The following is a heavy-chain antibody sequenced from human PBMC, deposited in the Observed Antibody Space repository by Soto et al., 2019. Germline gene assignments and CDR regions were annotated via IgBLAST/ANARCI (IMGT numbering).Heavy chain of an antibody. V-gene: IGHV4-59*08. CDR3: AKRYSGYDDAFDI. J-gene: IGHJ3*02. D-gene: IGHD5-12*01. Sequence: SETLSLTCTVSGGSISSYYWVRIRQPPGKGLEWIGYSYYGGSTNYNPSLKSRVTISVDTSKNQFSLKLSSVTAADTAVYYCAKRYSGYDDAFDIWGQGTMVTVSS. CDR1: GGSISSYY. CDR2: SYYGGST.